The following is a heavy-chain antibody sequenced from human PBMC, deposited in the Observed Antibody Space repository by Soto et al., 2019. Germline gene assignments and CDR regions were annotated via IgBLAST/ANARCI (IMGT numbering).Heavy chain of an antibody. D-gene: IGHD1-26*01. J-gene: IGHJ4*02. V-gene: IGHV4-30-4*01. CDR3: ARGPSGDKVDY. CDR1: GASVSSDYYY. Sequence: QVQLQESGPGLVEPSQTLSLTCTVSGASVSSDYYYWSWIRQPPGRGLEWIGHIYNSGSTYSNPSLKSRVTVSIDTSKNQFSLNLSSVTAADTAVYYCARGPSGDKVDYWGQRTLVTVSS. CDR2: IYNSGST.